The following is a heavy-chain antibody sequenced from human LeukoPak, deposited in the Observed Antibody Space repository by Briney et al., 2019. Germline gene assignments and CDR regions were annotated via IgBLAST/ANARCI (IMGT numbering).Heavy chain of an antibody. CDR3: ARGFGISVVPPDAFDI. V-gene: IGHV3-7*01. CDR2: IKEDGSEK. J-gene: IGHJ3*02. CDR1: GFTFSNYW. D-gene: IGHD4-23*01. Sequence: PGGSLRLSCAASGFTFSNYWMSWVRQAPGKGLEWVANIKEDGSEKYYVDSVKGRFTISRDNAKNSLYLQMNSLRAEDTAVYYCARGFGISVVPPDAFDIWGQGTMVTVSS.